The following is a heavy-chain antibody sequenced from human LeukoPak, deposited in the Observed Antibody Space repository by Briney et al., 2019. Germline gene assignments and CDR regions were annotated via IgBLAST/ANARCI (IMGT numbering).Heavy chain of an antibody. Sequence: PSETLSLTCTVSGGSISYSNSYWGWLRQPPGKGLEWIGNIYFSGSTYYKQSLKSRVTISVDTSKNQFSLKLRSVTAADTAVYYCARASCGGGTCYDSRGWFDPWGQGTLVTVSS. CDR3: ARASCGGGTCYDSRGWFDP. D-gene: IGHD2-15*01. CDR1: GGSISYSNSY. J-gene: IGHJ5*02. V-gene: IGHV4-39*07. CDR2: IYFSGST.